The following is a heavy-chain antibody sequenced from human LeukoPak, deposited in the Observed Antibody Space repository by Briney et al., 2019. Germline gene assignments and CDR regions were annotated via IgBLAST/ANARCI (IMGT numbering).Heavy chain of an antibody. V-gene: IGHV4-4*07. CDR3: ARSLWFGELFHWFDP. Sequence: SETLSLTCTVSGGSISSYYWSWIRQPAGKGLEWIGRIYTSGSTNYNPSLKSRVTISVDTSKNQFSLKLSSVTAADTAVYYCARSLWFGELFHWFDPWGQGTLVTVSS. CDR2: IYTSGST. J-gene: IGHJ5*02. CDR1: GGSISSYY. D-gene: IGHD3-10*01.